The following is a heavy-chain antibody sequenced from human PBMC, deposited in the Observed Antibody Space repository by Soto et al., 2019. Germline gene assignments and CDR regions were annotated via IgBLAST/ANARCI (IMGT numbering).Heavy chain of an antibody. Sequence: QVQLVESGGGLVKPGGSLRLSCAASGFTFNDYYMSWIRQAPGKGLEWVSYISTSSSYINYADSVKGRFTISRGNAKNSLYLQMNRLRTEDTAVYYCAREGPGTSSWYVDSWGQGTLVTVSS. J-gene: IGHJ4*02. V-gene: IGHV3-11*05. D-gene: IGHD6-13*01. CDR1: GFTFNDYY. CDR2: ISTSSSYI. CDR3: AREGPGTSSWYVDS.